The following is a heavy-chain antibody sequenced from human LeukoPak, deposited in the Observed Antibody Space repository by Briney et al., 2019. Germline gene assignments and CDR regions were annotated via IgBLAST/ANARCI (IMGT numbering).Heavy chain of an antibody. V-gene: IGHV3-30*02. CDR3: ARNSGYYYLLDY. D-gene: IGHD3-22*01. CDR1: GFTFSSYG. CDR2: IRYDGSNK. Sequence: PGGSLRLSCAASGFTFSSYGMHWVRQAPGKELEWVAFIRYDGSNKYYADSVKGRFTISRDNSKNTLYLQMNSLRAEDTAVYYCARNSGYYYLLDYWGQGTLVTVSS. J-gene: IGHJ4*02.